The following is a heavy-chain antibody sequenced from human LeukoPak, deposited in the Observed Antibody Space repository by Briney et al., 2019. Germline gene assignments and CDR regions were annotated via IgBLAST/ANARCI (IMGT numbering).Heavy chain of an antibody. D-gene: IGHD2-2*01. V-gene: IGHV3-64D*06. CDR1: GFTFSSHA. CDR2: ISGNGDST. J-gene: IGHJ4*02. CDR3: VKDRCCSSTTCYANFDS. Sequence: GGSLTLSCSASGFTFSSHAMHWVRQAPGKGLEYVSVISGNGDSTYYVDSVRGRFTISRDNSKNTLYLQMSSLRAEDTAVYYCVKDRCCSSTTCYANFDSWGQGTLVTVSS.